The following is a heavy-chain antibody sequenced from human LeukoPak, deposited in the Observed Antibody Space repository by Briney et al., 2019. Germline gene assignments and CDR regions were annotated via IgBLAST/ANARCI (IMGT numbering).Heavy chain of an antibody. Sequence: ASVKVSCKASGYTFTSYSMNWVRQAPGQGLEWMGWINTNTGNPTYAQGFTGRFVFSLDTSVSTAYLQISSLKAEDTAVYYCARGISGQQLVRKGPGAIDYWGQGTLVTVSS. CDR1: GYTFTSYS. J-gene: IGHJ4*02. V-gene: IGHV7-4-1*02. CDR3: ARGISGQQLVRKGPGAIDY. CDR2: INTNTGNP. D-gene: IGHD6-13*01.